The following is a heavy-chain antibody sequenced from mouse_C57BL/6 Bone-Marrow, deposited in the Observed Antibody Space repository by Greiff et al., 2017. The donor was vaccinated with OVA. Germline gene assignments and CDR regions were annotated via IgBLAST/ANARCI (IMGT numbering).Heavy chain of an antibody. CDR2: IYPRSGNT. CDR3: ASWVCWFAY. Sequence: VQRVESGAELARPGASVKLSCKASGYTFTSYGISWVKQRTGQGLEWIGEIYPRSGNTYYNEKFKGKATLTADKSSSTAYMELRSLTSEDSAVYFCASWVCWFAYWGQGTLVTVSA. V-gene: IGHV1-81*01. CDR1: GYTFTSYG. J-gene: IGHJ3*01.